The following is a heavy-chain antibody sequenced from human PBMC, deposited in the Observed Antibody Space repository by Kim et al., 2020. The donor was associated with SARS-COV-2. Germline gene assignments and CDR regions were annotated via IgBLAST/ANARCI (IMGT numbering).Heavy chain of an antibody. Sequence: GGSLRLSCAASGFTFSSYGMHWVRQAPGKGLEWVSIISYDGSNKYYGDSVKGRFTISRDNSKNTLYLQMNSLRAEDTAVYYCAKAGGNYDILTGYYTYYYGMDVWGQGTTVTVSS. CDR3: AKAGGNYDILTGYYTYYYGMDV. J-gene: IGHJ6*02. V-gene: IGHV3-30*18. CDR2: ISYDGSNK. CDR1: GFTFSSYG. D-gene: IGHD3-9*01.